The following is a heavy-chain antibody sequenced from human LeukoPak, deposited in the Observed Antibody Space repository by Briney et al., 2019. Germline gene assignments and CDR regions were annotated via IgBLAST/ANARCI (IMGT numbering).Heavy chain of an antibody. CDR2: IWYDGSDK. Sequence: GGSLRLSCAASGFTFSSFGMHWVRQAPGKGLEWVAVIWYDGSDKYYTESVKGRFTISRDNSKNTLYLQMNSLRVEDTAVYYCARDLRRDYDILTGFDYWGQGTLVTVSS. V-gene: IGHV3-33*01. J-gene: IGHJ4*02. CDR1: GFTFSSFG. D-gene: IGHD3-9*01. CDR3: ARDLRRDYDILTGFDY.